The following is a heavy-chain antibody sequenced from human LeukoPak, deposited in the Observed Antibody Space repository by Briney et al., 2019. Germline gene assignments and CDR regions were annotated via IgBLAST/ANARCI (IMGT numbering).Heavy chain of an antibody. Sequence: GGSLRLSCAASGFTFPRDAMSWVRQAPGKGLEWVASSGGSGGRTHYADSVKGRFTISRDNSQNTVYLHMNSLRADDTAVYYCAQEHFDTSGYYSRFDNWGQGILVTVSS. CDR2: SGGSGGRT. J-gene: IGHJ4*02. D-gene: IGHD3-22*01. CDR3: AQEHFDTSGYYSRFDN. CDR1: GFTFPRDA. V-gene: IGHV3-23*01.